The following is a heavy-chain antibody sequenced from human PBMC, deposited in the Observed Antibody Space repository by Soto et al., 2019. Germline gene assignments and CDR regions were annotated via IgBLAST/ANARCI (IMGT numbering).Heavy chain of an antibody. V-gene: IGHV3-48*03. J-gene: IGHJ6*02. CDR3: ARGKNDFWSGYHYYYYGMDV. CDR2: ISSSGSTI. CDR1: GFTFSSYE. D-gene: IGHD3-3*01. Sequence: PGGSLRLSCAASGFTFSSYEMNWVRQAPGKGLEWVSYISSSGSTIYYADSVKGRFTISRDNAKNSLYLQMNSLRAEDTAVYYCARGKNDFWSGYHYYYYGMDVWGQGTTVTVSS.